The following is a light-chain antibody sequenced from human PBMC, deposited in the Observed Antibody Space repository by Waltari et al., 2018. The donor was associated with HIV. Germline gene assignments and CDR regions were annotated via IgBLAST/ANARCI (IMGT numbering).Light chain of an antibody. CDR2: SND. J-gene: IGLJ2*01. Sequence: QSVLIQPTSASGTPGQRVTISCSGRRSNIGSNSVNWYQQFPGTAPKLLIYSNDRRPSGVPDRFSGSKSGTSASLVINGLQPEDEADYYCSAWDDNLNALFGGGTKLTVL. CDR1: RSNIGSNS. V-gene: IGLV1-44*01. CDR3: SAWDDNLNAL.